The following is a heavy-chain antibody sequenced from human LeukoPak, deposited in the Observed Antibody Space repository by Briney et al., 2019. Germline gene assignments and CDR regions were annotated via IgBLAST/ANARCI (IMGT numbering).Heavy chain of an antibody. CDR2: IWYDGSNK. V-gene: IGHV3-33*01. D-gene: IGHD3-10*01. Sequence: PGGSLRLSCAASGFTFSSYGMHWVRQAPGKGLEWVAVIWYDGSNKYYADSVKGRFTISRDNSKNTLYLQMNSLRVEDTAVYYCARERSSGFVLDYWGQGILVTVSS. J-gene: IGHJ4*02. CDR1: GFTFSSYG. CDR3: ARERSSGFVLDY.